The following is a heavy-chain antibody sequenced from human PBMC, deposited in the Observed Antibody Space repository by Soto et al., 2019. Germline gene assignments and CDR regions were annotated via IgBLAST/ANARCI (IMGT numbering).Heavy chain of an antibody. J-gene: IGHJ4*02. V-gene: IGHV1-18*04. CDR3: AVGRVGARPGGSDFDY. D-gene: IGHD1-26*01. CDR1: GYTFTSYG. CDR2: SSAYNGNT. Sequence: QVQLVQSGAEVKKPGASVKVSCKASGYTFTSYGISWVRQAPGQGLEWMGWSSAYNGNTKYAQKLQGRVTMTTDTSTSTAYMELRSLRSDDTAVYYCAVGRVGARPGGSDFDYWGQGTLVTVSS.